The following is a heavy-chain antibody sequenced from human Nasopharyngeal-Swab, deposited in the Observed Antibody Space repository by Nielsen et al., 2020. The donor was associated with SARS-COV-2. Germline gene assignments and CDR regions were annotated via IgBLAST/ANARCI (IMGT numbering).Heavy chain of an antibody. CDR3: VSWTSTVKCLGDCYYYYYHTDV. V-gene: IGHV4-39*01. CDR1: DASISGNNYY. J-gene: IGHJ6*03. D-gene: IGHD2-21*02. Sequence: SETLSLTCTVSDASISGNNYYWGWVRQPPGKGLEWIGNIYFRGNTYYNPTLRGRVTLSVATSKISLWLSSGSAADTAVYYCVSWTSTVKCLGDCYYYYYHTDVWGKGTTVTVSS. CDR2: IYFRGNT.